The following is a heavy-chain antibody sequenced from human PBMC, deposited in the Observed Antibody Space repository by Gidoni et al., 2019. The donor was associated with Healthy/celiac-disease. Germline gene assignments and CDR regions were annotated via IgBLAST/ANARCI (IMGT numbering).Heavy chain of an antibody. J-gene: IGHJ4*02. D-gene: IGHD6-13*01. Sequence: VQLQEPAPRLAKPSETLSPTCPISRGSISSYYWSWIPQPPGKGLEWIGYRYYSESTNYNRTLKSRITISVDTAKNQFCLKMSSVTAADTGVYYCARDSVGGSSWVNWGQGTLVTVSS. CDR2: RYYSEST. V-gene: IGHV4-59*01. CDR1: RGSISSYY. CDR3: ARDSVGGSSWVN.